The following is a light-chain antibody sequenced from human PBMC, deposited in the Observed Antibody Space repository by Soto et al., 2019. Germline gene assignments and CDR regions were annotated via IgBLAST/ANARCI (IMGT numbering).Light chain of an antibody. V-gene: IGKV1-13*02. CDR2: DAS. Sequence: AIQLTQSPSSLSASVGDRVTITCRASQGISSALAWYQQKPGKAPKLLIYDASSLESGVPSRFSGSGSGTDFTLTISSLQPEDFETYYCQQFNSYLITFGQGTRLEIK. CDR3: QQFNSYLIT. J-gene: IGKJ5*01. CDR1: QGISSA.